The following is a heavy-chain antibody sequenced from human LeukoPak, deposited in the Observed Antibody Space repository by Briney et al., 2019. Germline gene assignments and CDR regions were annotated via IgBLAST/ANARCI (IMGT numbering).Heavy chain of an antibody. CDR3: AKGSVSMAGTPGDV. J-gene: IGHJ6*02. CDR2: ICCGGYST. V-gene: IGHV3-23*01. D-gene: IGHD6-19*01. Sequence: GGSLRLSCAASGFTFSSYVMNWVRQAPGKGLEWVSTICCGGYSTYYADSVKGRFTISRDNSKNTLFLQMNSLRAEDTAIYYCAKGSVSMAGTPGDVWGQGTTVTVSS. CDR1: GFTFSSYV.